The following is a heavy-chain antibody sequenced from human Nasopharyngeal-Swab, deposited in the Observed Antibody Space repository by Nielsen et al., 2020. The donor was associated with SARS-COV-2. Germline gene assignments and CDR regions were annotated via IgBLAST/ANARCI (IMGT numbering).Heavy chain of an antibody. CDR3: ARVSGSYYHQDMSYYFDY. J-gene: IGHJ4*02. D-gene: IGHD1-26*01. V-gene: IGHV1-18*01. CDR2: ISAYNGNT. Sequence: ASVKVSCKASGYTFTSYGISWVRQAPGQGLERMGWISAYNGNTNYAQKLQGRVTMTTDTSTSTAYMELRSLRSDDTAVYYCARVSGSYYHQDMSYYFDYWGQGTLVTVSS. CDR1: GYTFTSYG.